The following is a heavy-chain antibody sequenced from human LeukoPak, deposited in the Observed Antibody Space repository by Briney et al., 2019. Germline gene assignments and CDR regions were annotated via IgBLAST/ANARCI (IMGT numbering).Heavy chain of an antibody. Sequence: SETLSLTCTVSGGSISSYYWSWIRQPAGKGLEWIGRIYTSGSTNYNPSLKSRVTMSVDTSKNQFSLKLSSVTAADTAVYYCARAGGCSSTSCHDAFDIWGQGTMVTVSS. J-gene: IGHJ3*02. CDR3: ARAGGCSSTSCHDAFDI. CDR1: GGSISSYY. CDR2: IYTSGST. D-gene: IGHD2-2*01. V-gene: IGHV4-4*07.